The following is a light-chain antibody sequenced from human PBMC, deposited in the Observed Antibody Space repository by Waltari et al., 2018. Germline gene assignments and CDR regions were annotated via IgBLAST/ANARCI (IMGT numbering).Light chain of an antibody. CDR2: EVS. CDR1: SRDFGNYEI. V-gene: IGLV2-23*02. J-gene: IGLJ1*01. Sequence: QSALNPPDSVSGSPGKLITISCTGSSRDFGNYEIVTWYQQHPGKVPKLMIYEVSKRPSGVSNRFSGSKSGNTASLTISGLQAEDEADYYCCSYAGRSNFYVFGTGTKVTVL. CDR3: CSYAGRSNFYV.